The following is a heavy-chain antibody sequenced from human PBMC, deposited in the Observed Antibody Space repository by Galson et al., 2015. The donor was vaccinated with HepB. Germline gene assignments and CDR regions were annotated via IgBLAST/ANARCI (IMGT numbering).Heavy chain of an antibody. CDR1: GASFRSYY. CDR2: IYFTGNT. D-gene: IGHD4-17*01. Sequence: LTCTVSGASFRSYYWNWIRQPPGKGLEWIGNIYFTGNTNYNPSLKSRVTMSIDTSMNQFSLKVSSVTAADTAVYYCARVPSDYATWFDPWGQGTRVTVSS. CDR3: ARVPSDYATWFDP. V-gene: IGHV4-59*01. J-gene: IGHJ5*02.